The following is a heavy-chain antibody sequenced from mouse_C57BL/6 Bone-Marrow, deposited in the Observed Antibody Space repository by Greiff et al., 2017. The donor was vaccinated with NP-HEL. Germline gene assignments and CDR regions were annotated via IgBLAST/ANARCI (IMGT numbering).Heavy chain of an antibody. J-gene: IGHJ2*01. Sequence: EVKVEESGGGLVQPGGSMKLSCVASGFTFSNYWMNWVRQSPEKGLEWVAQIRLKSDNYATHYAESVKGRFTISRDDSKSSVYLQMNNLRAEDTGIYYCTGPVASFDYWGQGTTLTVSS. V-gene: IGHV6-3*01. D-gene: IGHD1-1*01. CDR1: GFTFSNYW. CDR2: IRLKSDNYAT. CDR3: TGPVASFDY.